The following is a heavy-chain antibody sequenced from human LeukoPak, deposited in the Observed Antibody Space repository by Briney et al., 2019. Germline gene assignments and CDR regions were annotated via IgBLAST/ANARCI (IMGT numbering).Heavy chain of an antibody. J-gene: IGHJ4*02. CDR1: GGSISSYY. D-gene: IGHD3-3*01. Sequence: PSETLSLTCTVSGGSISSYYWSWIRQPPGKGLEWIGEIYHTGSTKYNPSLKSRVTMSVDTSKNQFSLKLSSVTAEDTAVYYCARETDPMSLGPYDFWSGYLDYWGQGTLVTVSS. V-gene: IGHV4-34*01. CDR2: IYHTGST. CDR3: ARETDPMSLGPYDFWSGYLDY.